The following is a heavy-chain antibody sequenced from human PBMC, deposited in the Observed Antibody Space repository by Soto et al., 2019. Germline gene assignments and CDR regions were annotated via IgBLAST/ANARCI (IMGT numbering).Heavy chain of an antibody. CDR2: IFYTGST. D-gene: IGHD4-17*01. V-gene: IGHV4-31*03. J-gene: IGHJ4*02. Sequence: QVQLQESGPGLVQPSETLSLTCSVSGGSINSASYHWSWLRQHPGKGLEFIGYIFYTGSTYSNTSLETRLTMSVDTSKNHVALRLNAVTAADTAVYYCARLDYGDSAFDSWGRGILVTVSS. CDR3: ARLDYGDSAFDS. CDR1: GGSINSASYH.